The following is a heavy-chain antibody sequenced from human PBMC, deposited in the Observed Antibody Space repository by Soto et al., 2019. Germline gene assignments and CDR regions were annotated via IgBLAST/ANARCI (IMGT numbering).Heavy chain of an antibody. J-gene: IGHJ6*02. D-gene: IGHD3-3*01. CDR3: ARAYDFWSGYYPSSPRVHYGMDV. CDR1: GYTFTSYA. CDR2: INAGNGNT. V-gene: IGHV1-3*01. Sequence: QVPLVQSGAEVKKPGASVKVSCKASGYTFTSYAMHWVRQAPGQRLEWMGWINAGNGNTKYSQKFQGRVTITRDTSASTAYMELSSLRSEDTAVYYCARAYDFWSGYYPSSPRVHYGMDVWGQGTTVTVSS.